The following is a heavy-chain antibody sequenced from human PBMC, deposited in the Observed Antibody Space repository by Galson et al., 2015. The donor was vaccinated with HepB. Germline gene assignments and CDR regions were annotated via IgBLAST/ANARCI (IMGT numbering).Heavy chain of an antibody. CDR2: ISAYNGNT. CDR1: GYTFTSYG. D-gene: IGHD6-19*01. J-gene: IGHJ6*02. V-gene: IGHV1-18*01. Sequence: SVKVSCKASGYTFTSYGISWVRQAPGQGLEWMGWISAYNGNTNYAQKLQGRVTMTTDTSTSTAYMELRSLRSDDTAVYYCARAGSSGWYPAYYYGMDVWGQGTTVTVSS. CDR3: ARAGSSGWYPAYYYGMDV.